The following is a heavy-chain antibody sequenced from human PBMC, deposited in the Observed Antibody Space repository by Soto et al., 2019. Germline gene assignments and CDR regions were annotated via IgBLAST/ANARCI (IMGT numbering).Heavy chain of an antibody. Sequence: SETLSHTCTGSGGSVRRSDHYLCWIRQPPGKGLEWIGYIYYSGSTNYNPSLKSRVTISVDTSKNQFSLKLSSVTAADTAVYYCARDRFLGWFDPWGQGTLVTVS. CDR3: ARDRFLGWFDP. J-gene: IGHJ5*02. D-gene: IGHD3-10*01. V-gene: IGHV4-61*08. CDR1: GGSVRRSDHY. CDR2: IYYSGST.